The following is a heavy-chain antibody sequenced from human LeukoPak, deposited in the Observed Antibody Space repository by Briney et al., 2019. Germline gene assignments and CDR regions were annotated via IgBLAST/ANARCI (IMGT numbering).Heavy chain of an antibody. CDR2: ISYDGSNK. CDR1: GFVFSSFG. D-gene: IGHD5-18*01. V-gene: IGHV3-30*02. CDR3: AKETLIHFDD. J-gene: IGHJ4*02. Sequence: GGSLRLSCAASGFVFSSFGMHWVRQAPGKGLEWVSLISYDGSNKYYADSVKGRFTISRDNSKSTLYLQMNSLRPEDTAVYYCAKETLIHFDDWGQGTLVTVSS.